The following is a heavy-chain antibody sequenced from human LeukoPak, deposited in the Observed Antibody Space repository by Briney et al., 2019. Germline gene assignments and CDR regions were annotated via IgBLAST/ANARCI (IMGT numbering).Heavy chain of an antibody. J-gene: IGHJ4*02. D-gene: IGHD5-12*01. CDR2: LSGSGGST. Sequence: GSLRLSCPASGFSFSGHWMHWARQLPGKGLGWVSALSGSGGSTYYADSVKGRFTISRDNSKNTLYLQMNSLRAEDTAVYYCASYVDIVATTEFDYWGQGTLVTVSS. CDR1: GFSFSGHW. CDR3: ASYVDIVATTEFDY. V-gene: IGHV3-23*01.